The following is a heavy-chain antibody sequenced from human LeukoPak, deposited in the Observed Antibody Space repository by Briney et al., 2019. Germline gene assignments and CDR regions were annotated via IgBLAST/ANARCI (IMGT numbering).Heavy chain of an antibody. CDR3: ARRRAIWSGYHHPNWYFDL. CDR2: ISGSGGST. CDR1: GFTFSSYA. J-gene: IGHJ2*01. Sequence: QPGGSLRLSCAASGFTFSSYAMSWVRQAPGKGLEWVSAISGSGGSTYYADSVKGRFTISRDNSKNTLYLQMNSLRTEDTAVYYCARRRAIWSGYHHPNWYFDLWGRGTLVTVSS. D-gene: IGHD3-3*01. V-gene: IGHV3-23*01.